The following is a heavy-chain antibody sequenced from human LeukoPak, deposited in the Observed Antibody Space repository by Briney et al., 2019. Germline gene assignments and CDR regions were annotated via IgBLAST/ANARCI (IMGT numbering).Heavy chain of an antibody. Sequence: ASVKVSCKASGYIFTGYYMHWVRQAPGQGLEWMGWINPNSGDTNYAQKFQGRVTMTRDTSISTAYMELSRLRSDDTAVYYCARQRSGRSNEMDYWGQGTLVTVSS. CDR1: GYIFTGYY. CDR2: INPNSGDT. J-gene: IGHJ4*02. CDR3: ARQRSGRSNEMDY. D-gene: IGHD1-26*01. V-gene: IGHV1-2*02.